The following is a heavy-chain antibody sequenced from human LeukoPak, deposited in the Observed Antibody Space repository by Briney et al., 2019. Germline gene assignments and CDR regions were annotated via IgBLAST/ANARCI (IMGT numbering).Heavy chain of an antibody. CDR3: ARVLRYCSGGNCYSGGLGYMDV. D-gene: IGHD2-15*01. J-gene: IGHJ6*03. CDR2: ISRSGSTK. V-gene: IGHV3-48*04. Sequence: GGSLRLSCAASGFTFSSYGMHWVRQAPGKGLEWVSSISRSGSTKYYADSVKGRFTISRDNAKNSLFLQMNSLRAEDTAVYYCARVLRYCSGGNCYSGGLGYMDVWGKGTTVAISS. CDR1: GFTFSSYG.